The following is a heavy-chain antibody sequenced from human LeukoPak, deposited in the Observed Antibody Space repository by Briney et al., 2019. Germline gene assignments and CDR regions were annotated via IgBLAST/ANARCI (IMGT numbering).Heavy chain of an antibody. CDR2: ISYDGSNK. V-gene: IGHV3-30-3*01. D-gene: IGHD3-22*01. J-gene: IGHJ3*02. CDR3: ARAAYYYDSSGIRSAFDI. CDR1: GFTFSSYA. Sequence: PGGSLRLSCAASGFTFSSYAMHWVRQAPGKVLEWVAVISYDGSNKYYADSVKGRFTISRDNSKNTLYLQMNSLRAEDTAVYYCARAAYYYDSSGIRSAFDIWGQGTMVTVSS.